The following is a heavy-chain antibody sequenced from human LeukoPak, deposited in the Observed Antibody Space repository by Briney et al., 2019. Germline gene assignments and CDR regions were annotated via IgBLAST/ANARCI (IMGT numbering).Heavy chain of an antibody. V-gene: IGHV3-7*01. J-gene: IGHJ4*02. D-gene: IGHD3-10*01. CDR2: IRQDGSGQ. CDR3: ASERFGELIRVVTY. CDR1: GFTFSSYY. Sequence: HPGGSLRLSCAASGFTFSSYYMNWVRQAPGKGLEWVANIRQDGSGQFYADSVKGRFTISRDNAKNSLYLQMDSLRGEDTAVYYCASERFGELIRVVTYWGQGTLVTVSS.